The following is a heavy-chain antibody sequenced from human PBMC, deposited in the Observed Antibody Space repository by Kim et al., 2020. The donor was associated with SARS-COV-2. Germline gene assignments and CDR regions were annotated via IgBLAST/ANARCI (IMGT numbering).Heavy chain of an antibody. CDR2: GSQK. CDR3: ARGRGVDY. V-gene: IGHV3-7*04. Sequence: GSQKYYVDSAKGRFTISRDNAKNSVYLQMNGLRGEDTAVYYCARGRGVDYWGQGALVTVSS. J-gene: IGHJ4*01.